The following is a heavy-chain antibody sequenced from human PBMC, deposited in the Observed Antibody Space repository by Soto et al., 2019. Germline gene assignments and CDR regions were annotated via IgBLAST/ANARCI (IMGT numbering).Heavy chain of an antibody. D-gene: IGHD6-6*01. CDR2: ISWDGGST. J-gene: IGHJ6*02. CDR1: GFTFDDYT. CDR3: AKDITRGSSSLEYYGMDV. Sequence: GGSLRLSCAASGFTFDDYTMHWVRQAPGKGLEWVSLISWDGGSTYYADSVKGRFTISRDNSKNSLYLQMNSLRTEDTALYYCAKDITRGSSSLEYYGMDVWGQGTTVTVSS. V-gene: IGHV3-43*01.